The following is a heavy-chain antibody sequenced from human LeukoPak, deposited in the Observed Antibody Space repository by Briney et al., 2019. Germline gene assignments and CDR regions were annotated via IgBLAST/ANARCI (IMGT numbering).Heavy chain of an antibody. V-gene: IGHV3-11*01. J-gene: IGHJ6*02. CDR2: ISSSGSTI. Sequence: GGSLRLSCAASGFTFSDYYMSWIRQAPGKGLEWVSYISSSGSTIYYADSVKGRFTISRDNAKNSLYLQMNSLRAEDTAVYYCARVVTRSGYYYYGMDVWGQGTTVTVSS. D-gene: IGHD1-26*01. CDR3: ARVVTRSGYYYYGMDV. CDR1: GFTFSDYY.